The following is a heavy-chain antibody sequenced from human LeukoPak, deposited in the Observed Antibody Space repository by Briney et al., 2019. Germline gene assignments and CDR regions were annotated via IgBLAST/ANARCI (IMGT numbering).Heavy chain of an antibody. CDR1: GGTFSSYA. V-gene: IGHV1-69*05. CDR3: ARDTYYYDSSGYYYVDY. J-gene: IGHJ4*02. Sequence: ASVKVSCKASGGTFSSYAISWVRQAPGQGLEWMGGIIPIFGTANYAQKFQGRVTITTDESTSTAYMELSSLRSEDTAVYYCARDTYYYDSSGYYYVDYWGQGTLVTVSS. D-gene: IGHD3-22*01. CDR2: IIPIFGTA.